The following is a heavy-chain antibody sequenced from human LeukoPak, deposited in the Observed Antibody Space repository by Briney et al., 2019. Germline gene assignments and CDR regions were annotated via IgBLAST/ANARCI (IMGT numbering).Heavy chain of an antibody. CDR1: GYTFTGYF. D-gene: IGHD3-9*01. CDR2: INPNSGGR. J-gene: IGHJ6*02. CDR3: ATGGYDILTGSPRYYYYYGMDV. Sequence: ASVKVSCKASGYTFTGYFMHWVRQAPGQGLEWMGWINPNSGGRNYAQKFQGRVTMTRDTSISTAYMELSRPRSDDTAVYYCATGGYDILTGSPRYYYYYGMDVWGQGTTVTVSS. V-gene: IGHV1-2*02.